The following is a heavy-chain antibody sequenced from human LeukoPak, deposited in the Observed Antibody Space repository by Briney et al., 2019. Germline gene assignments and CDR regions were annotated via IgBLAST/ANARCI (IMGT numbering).Heavy chain of an antibody. CDR3: ARAEGSSSWFDP. J-gene: IGHJ5*02. Sequence: AGSLRLACAASGFTVSSNYMSWVRQAPGKGLEWVSVIYSGGSTYYADSVKGRFTISRDNSKNALYLQMNSLRAEDTAVYYCARAEGSSSWFDPWGQGTLVTVSS. CDR2: IYSGGST. V-gene: IGHV3-66*01. D-gene: IGHD6-13*01. CDR1: GFTVSSNY.